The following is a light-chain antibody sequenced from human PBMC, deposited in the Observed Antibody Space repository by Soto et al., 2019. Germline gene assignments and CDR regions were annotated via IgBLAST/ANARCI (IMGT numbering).Light chain of an antibody. V-gene: IGKV1-9*01. J-gene: IGKJ3*01. CDR3: QLLNSFPIP. CDR2: GAS. Sequence: IQLTQSPSSLSASVGDRVTISCRASQGIANFLAWYQQKPGKAPKLLIYGASTLQSGVPSRFSCSGSGIDFTLTISSLQPENFATFYCQLLNSFPIPIGNGTKVDIK. CDR1: QGIANF.